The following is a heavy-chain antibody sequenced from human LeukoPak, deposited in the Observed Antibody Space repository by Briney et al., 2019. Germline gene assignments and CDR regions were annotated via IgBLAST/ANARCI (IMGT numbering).Heavy chain of an antibody. CDR2: IRYDGSNK. CDR3: AKRNTQHIVSFDAFDI. CDR1: GFTFSSYG. J-gene: IGHJ3*02. V-gene: IGHV3-30*02. Sequence: GGSLRLSCAASGFTFSSYGMHWVRQAPGKGLEWVAFIRYDGSNKYYADSVKGRFTISRDNSKNTLYLQMNSLRAEDTAVYYCAKRNTQHIVSFDAFDIWGQGTMVTVSS. D-gene: IGHD5-12*01.